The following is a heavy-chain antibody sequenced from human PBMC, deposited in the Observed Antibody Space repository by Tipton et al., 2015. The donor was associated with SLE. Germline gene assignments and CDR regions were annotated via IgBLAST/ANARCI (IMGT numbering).Heavy chain of an antibody. Sequence: TLSLTCTFSGDSFISSGFFWGWIRQAPGKELEWIGSISSGGSTSYNPSLNGRLTISLDTSKNQFSLRLTSVTAADTAVYYCARHEWKIAVDYWGQGILVTVSS. CDR3: ARHEWKIAVDY. D-gene: IGHD3-3*01. J-gene: IGHJ4*02. V-gene: IGHV4-39*07. CDR1: GDSFISSGFF. CDR2: ISSGGST.